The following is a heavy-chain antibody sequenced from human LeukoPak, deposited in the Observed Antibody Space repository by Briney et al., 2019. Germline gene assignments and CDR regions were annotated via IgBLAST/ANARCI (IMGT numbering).Heavy chain of an antibody. CDR1: GGSISSSSYY. Sequence: SETLSLTCTVSGGSISSSSYYWGWIRQPPGKGLEWIGSIYYSGSTYYNPSLKSRVSISVDTSKNQFSLKLSSVTAADTAVYYCERRGVSAARGARGWFDPWGQGTLVTVSS. CDR2: IYYSGST. J-gene: IGHJ5*02. CDR3: ERRGVSAARGARGWFDP. D-gene: IGHD2-2*01. V-gene: IGHV4-39*01.